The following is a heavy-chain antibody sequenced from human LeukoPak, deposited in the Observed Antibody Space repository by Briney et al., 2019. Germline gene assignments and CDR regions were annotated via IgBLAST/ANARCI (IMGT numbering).Heavy chain of an antibody. Sequence: GGSLRLSCAASGFTFSSNFMSWVRQTPGKGLEWVSLISWDGGSTYYADSVKGRFTISRDNSKNSLYLQMNSLRAEDTALYFCAKGGGSNFRSYYMDVWGKGTTVTVSS. D-gene: IGHD6-13*01. CDR3: AKGGGSNFRSYYMDV. V-gene: IGHV3-43D*03. CDR2: ISWDGGST. CDR1: GFTFSSNF. J-gene: IGHJ6*03.